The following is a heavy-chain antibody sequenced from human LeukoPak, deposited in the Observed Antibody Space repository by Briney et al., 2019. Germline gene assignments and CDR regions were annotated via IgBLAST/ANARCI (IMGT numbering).Heavy chain of an antibody. CDR2: ISSSSSYI. CDR1: GFTFGSYS. J-gene: IGHJ4*02. CDR3: AREVYGDYEFDY. D-gene: IGHD4-17*01. V-gene: IGHV3-21*01. Sequence: GGSLRLSCAASGFTFGSYSMNWVRQAPGKGLEWVSSISSSSSYIYYADSVKGRFTISRDNAKNSLYLQMNSLRAEDTAVYYCAREVYGDYEFDYWGQGTLVTVSS.